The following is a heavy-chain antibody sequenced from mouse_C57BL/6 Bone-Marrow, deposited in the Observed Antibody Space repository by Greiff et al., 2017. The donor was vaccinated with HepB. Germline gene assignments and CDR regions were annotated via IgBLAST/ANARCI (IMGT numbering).Heavy chain of an antibody. D-gene: IGHD1-1*01. CDR1: GYTFTSYG. Sequence: QVQLQQSGAELARPGASVKLSCKASGYTFTSYGISWVKQRTGQGLEWIGEIYPRSGNTYYNEKFKGKATLTAYKSSSTAYMAIRSLTSDDSAVYCCARGPYYYGSSYDYFDYWGQGTTLTVSS. CDR3: ARGPYYYGSSYDYFDY. CDR2: IYPRSGNT. V-gene: IGHV1-81*01. J-gene: IGHJ2*01.